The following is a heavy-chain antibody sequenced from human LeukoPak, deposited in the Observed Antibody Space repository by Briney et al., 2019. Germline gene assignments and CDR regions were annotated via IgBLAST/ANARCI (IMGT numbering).Heavy chain of an antibody. CDR2: ISSSSSYI. CDR1: GFTFSSYS. CDR3: ASIMKSGSSGYPFDY. D-gene: IGHD3-22*01. Sequence: PGGSLRLSCAASGFTFSSYSMNWVRQAPGKGLEWVSSISSSSSYIYYADSVKSRFTISRDNAKNSLYLQMNSLRAEDTAVYYCASIMKSGSSGYPFDYWGQGTLVTVSS. V-gene: IGHV3-21*01. J-gene: IGHJ4*02.